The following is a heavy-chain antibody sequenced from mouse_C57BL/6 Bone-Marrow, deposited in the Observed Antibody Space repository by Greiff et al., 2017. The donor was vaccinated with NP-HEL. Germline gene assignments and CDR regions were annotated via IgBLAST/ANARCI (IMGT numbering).Heavy chain of an antibody. Sequence: VQLQQSGPELVKPGASVKLSCKASGYTFSSYEVNWVKQRPGQGLEWIGWIYPRDGSTKYNEKFKGKATLTVETSSSTAYMELHSLTSEDSAVYFCALGSYWYFDVWGSRTTVTVAS. D-gene: IGHD4-1*01. CDR2: IYPRDGST. V-gene: IGHV1-85*01. CDR1: GYTFSSYE. J-gene: IGHJ1*01. CDR3: ALGSYWYFDV.